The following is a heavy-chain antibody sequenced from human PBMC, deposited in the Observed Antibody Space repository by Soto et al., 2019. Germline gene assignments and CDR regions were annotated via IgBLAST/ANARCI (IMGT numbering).Heavy chain of an antibody. J-gene: IGHJ2*01. CDR1: GGSISSYY. V-gene: IGHV4-59*01. CDR3: ARREYWYFDL. CDR2: IYYSGST. Sequence: SETLSLTCTVYGGSISSYYWSWIRQPPGKGLEWIGYIYYSGSTNYNPSLKSRVTISVDTSKNQYSLKLSSVTAADSAVYYCARREYWYFDLWGQGTLVTVSS. D-gene: IGHD1-26*01.